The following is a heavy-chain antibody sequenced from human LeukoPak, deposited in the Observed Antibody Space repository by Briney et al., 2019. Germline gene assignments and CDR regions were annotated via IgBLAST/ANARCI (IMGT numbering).Heavy chain of an antibody. CDR1: GGSISSYY. CDR2: IYYSGST. D-gene: IGHD6-19*01. CDR3: ARGSSGWYYFDY. Sequence: SETLSPTCTVSGGSISSYYWSWIRQPPGKGLEWIGYIYYSGSTNYNPSLKSRVTISVDTSKSQFSLKLSSVTAADTAVYYCARGSSGWYYFDYWGQGTLVTVSS. J-gene: IGHJ4*02. V-gene: IGHV4-59*01.